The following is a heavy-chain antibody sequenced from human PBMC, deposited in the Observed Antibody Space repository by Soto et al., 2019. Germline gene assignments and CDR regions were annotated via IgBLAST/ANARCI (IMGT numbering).Heavy chain of an antibody. CDR2: ISSSSSYI. Sequence: LRLSCAASGFTFSIYSMNWVRQAPGKGLEWVSSISSSSSYIYYADSVKGRFTISRDNAKNSLYLQMNSLRAEDTAVYYCARQTELHVEMVYFDYRGKGTLVTVSS. V-gene: IGHV3-21*01. CDR1: GFTFSIYS. D-gene: IGHD1-7*01. J-gene: IGHJ4*02. CDR3: ARQTELHVEMVYFDY.